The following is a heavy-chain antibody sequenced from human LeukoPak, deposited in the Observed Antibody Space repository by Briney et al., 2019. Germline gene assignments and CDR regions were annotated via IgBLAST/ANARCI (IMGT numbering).Heavy chain of an antibody. CDR2: MNPNSGNT. D-gene: IGHD2-15*01. V-gene: IGHV1-8*01. CDR3: ARGRPIYCSGGSCYHYYMDV. J-gene: IGHJ6*03. CDR1: GYTFTSYD. Sequence: ASVKVSCKASGYTFTSYDINWVRQATGQGLEWMGWMNPNSGNTGYAQKFQGRVTMTRNTSISTAYMELSSLRSEDTAVYYCARGRPIYCSGGSCYHYYMDVWGKGTTVTVSS.